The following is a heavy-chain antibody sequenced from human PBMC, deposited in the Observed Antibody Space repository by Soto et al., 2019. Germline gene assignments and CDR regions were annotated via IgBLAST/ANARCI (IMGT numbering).Heavy chain of an antibody. CDR3: ATDEGYSFNLNYNYMDV. CDR1: GGTFSSYT. D-gene: IGHD5-18*01. CDR2: IDPMSGII. J-gene: IGHJ6*03. Sequence: SVKVSCKASGGTFSSYTISWVRQAPGQGLEWMGRIDPMSGIINYAQKFQGRVTMTEDTSTDTAYMELSSLRSEDTAVYYCATDEGYSFNLNYNYMDVWGKGTSVTVSS. V-gene: IGHV1-69*04.